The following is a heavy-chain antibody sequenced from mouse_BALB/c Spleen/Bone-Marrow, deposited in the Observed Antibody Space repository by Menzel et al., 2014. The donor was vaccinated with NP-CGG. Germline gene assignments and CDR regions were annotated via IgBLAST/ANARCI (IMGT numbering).Heavy chain of an antibody. Sequence: QVHVKQSGPGLVAPSQSLSITCTVSGFSLTSYDISWIRQPPGKGLEWLGVIWTGGGTNYNSAFMSRLSISKDNSKSQVFSKMNSLQTDDTAIYYCVRGVNFDYWGQGTTLAVSS. V-gene: IGHV2-9-2*01. CDR2: IWTGGGT. CDR1: GFSLTSYD. J-gene: IGHJ2*01. CDR3: VRGVNFDY.